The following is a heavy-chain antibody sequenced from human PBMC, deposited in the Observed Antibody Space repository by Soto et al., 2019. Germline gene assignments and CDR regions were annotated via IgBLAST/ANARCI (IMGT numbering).Heavy chain of an antibody. D-gene: IGHD3-22*01. CDR2: ISYDGSNK. CDR3: AKCDDSSGYYLVADYYYGMDV. V-gene: IGHV3-30*18. CDR1: GFTFSSYG. J-gene: IGHJ6*02. Sequence: PGGSLRLSCAASGFTFSSYGMHWVRQAPGKGLEWVAVISYDGSNKYYADSVKGRFTISRDNSKNTLYLQMNSLRAEDTAVYYCAKCDDSSGYYLVADYYYGMDVWGQGTTVTVSS.